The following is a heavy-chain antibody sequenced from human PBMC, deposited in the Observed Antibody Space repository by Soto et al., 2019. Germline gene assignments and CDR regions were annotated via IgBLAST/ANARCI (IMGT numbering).Heavy chain of an antibody. J-gene: IGHJ4*02. CDR3: MRRHSLFIGSVPSDYFDF. D-gene: IGHD3-16*02. Sequence: PGESLKISCRGSGYNFANNWIAWVRQMPGEGLEWMGIIDPSDSDTKYSPSFQGQVTISADKSISTAFLQWSSLKASDTALYYCMRRHSLFIGSVPSDYFDFWGQGTQVTVS. V-gene: IGHV5-51*01. CDR2: IDPSDSDT. CDR1: GYNFANNW.